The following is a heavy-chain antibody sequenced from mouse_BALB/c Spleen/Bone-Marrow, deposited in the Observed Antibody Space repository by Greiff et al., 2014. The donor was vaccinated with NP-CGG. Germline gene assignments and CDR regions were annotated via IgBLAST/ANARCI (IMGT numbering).Heavy chain of an antibody. D-gene: IGHD1-1*01. CDR3: AIYYYGSSGFAY. J-gene: IGHJ3*01. CDR1: GFNIKDTY. CDR2: IYPANGNT. Sequence: VQLKQSGAELVKPGASVKLSCTASGFNIKDTYMHWVKQRPEQGLEWIGRIYPANGNTKYDPKFQGKATITADTSSNTAYLQLSSLTSEDTAVYYCAIYYYGSSGFAYWGQGTLVTVSA. V-gene: IGHV14-3*02.